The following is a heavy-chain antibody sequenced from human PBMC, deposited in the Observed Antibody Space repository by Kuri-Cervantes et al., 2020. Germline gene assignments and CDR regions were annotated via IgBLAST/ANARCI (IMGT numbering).Heavy chain of an antibody. Sequence: GGSLRLSCAASGFTFSNYAMSWVRQAPGKGLEWVSGISGSGGSTYYTDSVKGRFTISRDNSKNTLYLQMNSLRAEDTAVYYCARDATGGLDYWGQGTLVTVSS. J-gene: IGHJ4*02. CDR2: ISGSGGST. CDR1: GFTFSNYA. V-gene: IGHV3-23*01. D-gene: IGHD7-27*01. CDR3: ARDATGGLDY.